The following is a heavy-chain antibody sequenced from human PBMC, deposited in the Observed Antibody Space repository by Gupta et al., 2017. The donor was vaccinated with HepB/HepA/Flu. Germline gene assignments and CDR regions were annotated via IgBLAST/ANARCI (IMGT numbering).Heavy chain of an antibody. J-gene: IGHJ4*02. CDR1: GFTFGIYD. D-gene: IGHD3-10*01. Sequence: EVQLLQSGGGLVQPGGSLRLSCAASGFTFGIYDMSWIRQAPGKGLEWGSAISGSGGSTYYADSVQGRFTISRDNPQNTLYLQMNSLRAEDTAVYFCAKVSGYYGSGTSFWGQGTLVTVSS. CDR3: AKVSGYYGSGTSF. V-gene: IGHV3-23*01. CDR2: ISGSGGST.